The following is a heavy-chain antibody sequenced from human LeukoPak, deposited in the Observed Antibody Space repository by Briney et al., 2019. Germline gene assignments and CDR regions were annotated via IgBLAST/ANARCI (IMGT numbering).Heavy chain of an antibody. V-gene: IGHV3-74*03. Sequence: XGSXXLSCAASGFTFSISAMSWVRXAPGKGLVWLSRIKNDGSITTYADSVKGRFTISRDNAKNTLYLQMNSLRAEDTAVYYCVRGGGPHHWGQGTLVAVSS. J-gene: IGHJ5*02. D-gene: IGHD2-15*01. CDR2: IKNDGSIT. CDR1: GFTFSISA. CDR3: VRGGGPHH.